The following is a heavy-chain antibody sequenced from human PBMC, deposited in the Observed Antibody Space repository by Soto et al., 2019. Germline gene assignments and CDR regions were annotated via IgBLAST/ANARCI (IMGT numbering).Heavy chain of an antibody. CDR1: GYTFNTFG. CDR2: INAGNGNT. J-gene: IGHJ3*02. D-gene: IGHD4-17*01. CDR3: ARGVTVSRSRAFDI. Sequence: ASVKVSCKASGYTFNTFGITWVRQAPGQRLEWMGWINAGNGNTKYSQKFQGRVTITRDTSASTAYMELSSLRSEDTAVYYCARGVTVSRSRAFDIWGQGTMVTVSS. V-gene: IGHV1-3*01.